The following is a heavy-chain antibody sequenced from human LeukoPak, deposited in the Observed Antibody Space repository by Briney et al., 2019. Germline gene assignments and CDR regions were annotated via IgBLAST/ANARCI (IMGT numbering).Heavy chain of an antibody. CDR1: GFTFSGFS. Sequence: GGSLRLSCAASGFTFSGFSMSWVRQSPTKGREWVANVKQDGSERYYVDSVKGRFTISRDNAKNSLSLQMNNLRVEDTAVYYCARAGSHWHYVYWGQGTVVTVSS. D-gene: IGHD3-10*01. V-gene: IGHV3-7*01. J-gene: IGHJ4*02. CDR3: ARAGSHWHYVY. CDR2: VKQDGSER.